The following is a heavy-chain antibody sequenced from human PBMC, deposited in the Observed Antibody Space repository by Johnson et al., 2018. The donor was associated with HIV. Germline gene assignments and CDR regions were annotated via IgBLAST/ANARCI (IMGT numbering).Heavy chain of an antibody. CDR1: GFTFSSYG. CDR3: AKGYYDSSFGLDM. CDR2: ISGSGGST. J-gene: IGHJ3*02. V-gene: IGHV3-NL1*01. D-gene: IGHD3-3*01. Sequence: VQLVESGGGVVQPGRSLRLSCVGSGFTFSSYGMHWVRQAPGKGLESVSAISGSGGSTGYADSVKGRFTISRDNSKNTLYLHMNNLTAEDTAVYHCAKGYYDSSFGLDMWGQGTMVIVSS.